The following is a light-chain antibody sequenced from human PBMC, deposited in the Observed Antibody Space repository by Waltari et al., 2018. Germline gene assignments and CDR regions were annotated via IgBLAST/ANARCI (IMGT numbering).Light chain of an antibody. V-gene: IGKV1-9*01. J-gene: IGKJ3*01. CDR2: AAS. CDR1: QDISNY. Sequence: IQLTQSLSSLSASVGDSVTITCRASQDISNYLAWYQEKPGKAPKVLISAASTLQSGVPSRFSGSGSGTDFTLTISSLQPEDFATYYCQQLNSAFGPGTKVDIK. CDR3: QQLNSA.